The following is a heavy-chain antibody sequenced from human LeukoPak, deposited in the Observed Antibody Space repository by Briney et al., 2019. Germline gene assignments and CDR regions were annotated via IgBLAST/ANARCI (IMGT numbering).Heavy chain of an antibody. CDR1: GGTFSSYA. CDR3: ARAEYSSSSSWYFDL. Sequence: GASVKVSCKASGGTFSSYAISWVRQAPGQGLEWMGGIIPIFGTANYAQKFQGRVTITADESTSTAYMELSSLRSEDTAVYYCARAEYSSSSSWYFDLWGRGTLVTVSS. D-gene: IGHD6-6*01. J-gene: IGHJ2*01. V-gene: IGHV1-69*13. CDR2: IIPIFGTA.